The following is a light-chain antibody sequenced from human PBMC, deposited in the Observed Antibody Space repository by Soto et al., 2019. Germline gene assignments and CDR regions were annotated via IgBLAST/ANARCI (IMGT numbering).Light chain of an antibody. CDR3: AAWDVSLNGVV. Sequence: QSVLTQPPSASGTPGQRVAISCSGSSSNIGSNTVHWYQQLPGTAPKLLIYSNNQRPSGVLDRFSGSKSGTSASLAISGLQSEDEAGYYCAAWDVSLNGVVFGGGTKLTVL. CDR2: SNN. V-gene: IGLV1-44*01. J-gene: IGLJ2*01. CDR1: SSNIGSNT.